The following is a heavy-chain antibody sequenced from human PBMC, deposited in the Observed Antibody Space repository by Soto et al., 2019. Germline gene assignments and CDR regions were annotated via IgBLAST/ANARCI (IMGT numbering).Heavy chain of an antibody. V-gene: IGHV3-23*01. D-gene: IGHD3-10*01. J-gene: IGHJ6*02. CDR1: GFSFNSYA. CDR3: VNQRGSGKTYYYTMDV. CDR2: INYNSRAT. Sequence: EVQLLESGGGLVQPGGSLRLSCETSGFSFNSYAMTWVRQAPGMGLEWVAVINYNSRATFHAQSVKGRFTISRDNSRNTVFLQMDSLRAEDTAVYYCVNQRGSGKTYYYTMDVWGLGTTVIVSS.